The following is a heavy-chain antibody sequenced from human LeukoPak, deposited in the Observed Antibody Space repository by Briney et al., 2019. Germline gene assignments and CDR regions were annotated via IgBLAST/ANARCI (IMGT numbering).Heavy chain of an antibody. D-gene: IGHD3-3*01. V-gene: IGHV4-61*01. CDR1: GASVSGDTYY. Sequence: SETLSLTCAVSGASVSGDTYYWNWIRQPPGKGLEWIGYIYHGGNTNYNPSLEGRATISLDTSKNQFSLRLKSVTAADTAIFYCATERSEWPGRWFDPWGQGTLVTVSS. CDR3: ATERSEWPGRWFDP. J-gene: IGHJ5*02. CDR2: IYHGGNT.